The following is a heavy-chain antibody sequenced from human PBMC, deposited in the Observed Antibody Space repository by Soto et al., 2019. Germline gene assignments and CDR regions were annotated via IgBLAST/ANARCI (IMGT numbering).Heavy chain of an antibody. Sequence: SETQSLTCTVSGGSISSYYLSWIRQPPGKGLEWIGYIYYSGSTNYNPSLKSRVTISVDTSKNQFSLKLSSVTAADTAVYYCARELVDIVVVPAAIGDYYYYYMDVWGKGTTVTVSS. CDR3: ARELVDIVVVPAAIGDYYYYYMDV. D-gene: IGHD2-2*01. CDR1: GGSISSYY. CDR2: IYYSGST. J-gene: IGHJ6*03. V-gene: IGHV4-59*01.